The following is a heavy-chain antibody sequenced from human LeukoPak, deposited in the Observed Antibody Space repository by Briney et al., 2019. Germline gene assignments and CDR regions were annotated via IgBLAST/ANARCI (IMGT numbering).Heavy chain of an antibody. D-gene: IGHD2-15*01. CDR3: AKEMGYCSGGSCYRWFDY. CDR2: ISTSSTTK. V-gene: IGHV3-48*01. CDR1: GFTFSIYS. Sequence: GGSLRLSWAASGFTFSIYSMSWVRQAPGKGLEWLSYISTSSTTKYYADSVKGRFTISRDDAKNSLSLQMNSLTADDTAVYYCAKEMGYCSGGSCYRWFDYWGQGTLVTVSS. J-gene: IGHJ5*01.